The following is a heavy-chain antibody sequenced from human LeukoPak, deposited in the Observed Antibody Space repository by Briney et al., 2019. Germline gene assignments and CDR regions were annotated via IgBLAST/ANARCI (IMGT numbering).Heavy chain of an antibody. CDR2: IYYSGST. CDR3: ARDVGGPAPYSDY. D-gene: IGHD2-21*01. J-gene: IGHJ4*02. V-gene: IGHV4-59*01. CDR1: GGSISSYY. Sequence: SETLSLTCTVYGGSISSYYWSWIRQPPGEGLEWVGYIYYSGSTNYNPSLKSRVTISVDTAKNQFSLKLSAVTAADTAVYYCARDVGGPAPYSDYWGQGTLVTVSS.